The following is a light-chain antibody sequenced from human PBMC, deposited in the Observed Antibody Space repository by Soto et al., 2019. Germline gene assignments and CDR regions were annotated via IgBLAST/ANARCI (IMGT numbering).Light chain of an antibody. J-gene: IGKJ1*01. Sequence: VYRFTIPCRASQTISRNLNWYQQKPGKAPKLLIYAASSLETGVPSRFSGSGSGTEFTLTITSVQPDDFATYYCQHYNSYGTFGQGTKVDIK. V-gene: IGKV1-13*02. CDR2: AAS. CDR1: QTISRN. CDR3: QHYNSYGT.